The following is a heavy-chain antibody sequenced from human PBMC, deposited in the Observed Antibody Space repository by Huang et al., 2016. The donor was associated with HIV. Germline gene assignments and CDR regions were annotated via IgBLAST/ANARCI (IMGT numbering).Heavy chain of an antibody. D-gene: IGHD3-22*01. Sequence: QVQLQESGPGLVKPSETLSLTCTVSDWSISSHFWSWIRQPPGKGLKWIATISPSGRSNNNPALEIRVSLSKDSAKEQLSLKLQSVPAADTAVYYCARDGAYQYDSRAYYRDFWGQGTLVTVSS. CDR2: ISPSGRS. CDR3: ARDGAYQYDSRAYYRDF. J-gene: IGHJ4*02. V-gene: IGHV4-59*11. CDR1: DWSISSHF.